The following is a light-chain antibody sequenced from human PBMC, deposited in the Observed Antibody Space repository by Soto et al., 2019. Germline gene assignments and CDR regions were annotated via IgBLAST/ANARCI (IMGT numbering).Light chain of an antibody. CDR3: QQYDTSEII. CDR1: QSVGNSF. CDR2: DTS. V-gene: IGKV3-20*01. J-gene: IGKJ5*01. Sequence: SPGTLSLSPGGRATLSCRASQSVGNSFVAWYQQKPGQPPRLLIYDTSKRATGIPDRFSGSVSGTDFTLSISRVEPEDFAVFYCQQYDTSEIIFGQGTRLEIK.